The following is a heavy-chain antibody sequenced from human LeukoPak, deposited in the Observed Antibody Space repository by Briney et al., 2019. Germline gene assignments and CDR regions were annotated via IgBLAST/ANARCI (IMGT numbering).Heavy chain of an antibody. CDR1: GFTFSSYA. CDR2: ISYDGSNK. V-gene: IGHV3-30*04. CDR3: ARADSSSWYHHYFDY. D-gene: IGHD6-13*01. Sequence: GGSLRLSCAASGFTFSSYAMHWVRQAPGKGLEWVAVISYDGSNKYYADSVKGRFTISRDNSKNTLYLQMNSLRAEDTAVYYCARADSSSWYHHYFDYWGQGTLVTVSS. J-gene: IGHJ4*02.